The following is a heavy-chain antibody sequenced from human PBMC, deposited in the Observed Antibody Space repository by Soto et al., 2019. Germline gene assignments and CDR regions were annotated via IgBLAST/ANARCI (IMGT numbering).Heavy chain of an antibody. J-gene: IGHJ3*02. D-gene: IGHD3-10*01. Sequence: GGSLRLSCAASGFTFSSYSMNWVRQAPGKGLEWVSYISSSSSTIYYAVSVKGRFTISRDNAKNSLYLQMNSLRAEDTAVYYCAREGGITMVRGVITHAFDIWGQGTMVTVSS. CDR3: AREGGITMVRGVITHAFDI. CDR2: ISSSSSTI. CDR1: GFTFSSYS. V-gene: IGHV3-48*01.